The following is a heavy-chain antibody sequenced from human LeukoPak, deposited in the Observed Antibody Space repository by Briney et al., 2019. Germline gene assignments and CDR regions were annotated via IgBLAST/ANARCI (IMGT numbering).Heavy chain of an antibody. J-gene: IGHJ5*02. CDR1: GGTFSSYA. V-gene: IGHV1-69*04. Sequence: SVKVSRKASGGTFSSYAISWVRQAPGQGLEWMGRIIPILGIANYAQKFQGRVTITADKSTSTAYMELSSLRSEDTAVYYCARGDSSIIDPWGQGTLVTVSS. CDR3: ARGDSSIIDP. CDR2: IIPILGIA. D-gene: IGHD3-22*01.